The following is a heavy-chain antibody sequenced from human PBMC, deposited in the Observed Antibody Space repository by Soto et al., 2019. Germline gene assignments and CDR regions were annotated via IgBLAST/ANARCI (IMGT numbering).Heavy chain of an antibody. V-gene: IGHV5-10-1*01. Sequence: PGESLKIACMGSGYSFTSYWISWVRQMPGKGLEWMGRIDPSDSYTNYSPSFQGHVTISADKSISTAYLQWSSLKASDTAMYYCARLPASPDYSTYGMDVWGKGPTVTVSS. CDR3: ARLPASPDYSTYGMDV. J-gene: IGHJ6*04. CDR2: IDPSDSYT. D-gene: IGHD4-4*01. CDR1: GYSFTSYW.